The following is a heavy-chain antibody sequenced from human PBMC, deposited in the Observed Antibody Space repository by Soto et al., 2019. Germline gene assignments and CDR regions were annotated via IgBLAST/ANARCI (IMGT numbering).Heavy chain of an antibody. CDR1: GGSFGGYY. D-gene: IGHD6-13*01. CDR3: ARAHYSSSSY. CDR2: INHSGST. J-gene: IGHJ4*02. V-gene: IGHV4-34*01. Sequence: SETLSLACAVYGGSFGGYYWSWIRQPPGKGLEWIGEINHSGSTNYNPSLKSRVTISVDTSKNQFSLKLSSVTAADTAVYYCARAHYSSSSYWGQGTLVTVSS.